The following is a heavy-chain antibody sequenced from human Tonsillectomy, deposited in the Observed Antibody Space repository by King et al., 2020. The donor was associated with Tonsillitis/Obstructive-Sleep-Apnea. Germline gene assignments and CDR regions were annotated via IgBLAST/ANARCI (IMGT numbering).Heavy chain of an antibody. Sequence: VQLVESGGGLVQPGGSLRLSCAASGFTFSSYAMSWVRQAPGKGLEWVSAIRGNARLTYYAHAVKGRFTISRDNSKNTLHLQMNSLRAEDTAVYYCARVRKSGSHYYLECWGQGTRLSVSS. J-gene: IGHJ4*02. D-gene: IGHD1-26*01. V-gene: IGHV3-23*04. CDR2: IRGNARLT. CDR1: GFTFSSYA. CDR3: ARVRKSGSHYYLEC.